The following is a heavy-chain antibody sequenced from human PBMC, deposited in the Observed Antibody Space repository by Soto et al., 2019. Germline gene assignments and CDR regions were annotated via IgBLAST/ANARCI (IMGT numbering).Heavy chain of an antibody. Sequence: GASVKVSCKASGGTFSSYAISWVRQAPGQGLEWMGGIIPIFGTANYAQKFQGRVTITADESTSTAYMELSSLRSEDTAVYYCARGRTAMVTGPDWFDPWGQGTLVTVSS. CDR3: ARGRTAMVTGPDWFDP. V-gene: IGHV1-69*13. CDR1: GGTFSSYA. CDR2: IIPIFGTA. J-gene: IGHJ5*02. D-gene: IGHD5-18*01.